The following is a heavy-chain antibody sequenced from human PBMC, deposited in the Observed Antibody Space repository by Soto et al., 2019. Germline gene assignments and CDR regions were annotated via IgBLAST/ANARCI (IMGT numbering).Heavy chain of an antibody. CDR2: ISSSSRHI. D-gene: IGHD2-21*02. V-gene: IGHV3-21*01. J-gene: IGHJ3*02. CDR3: ARGSLTARDAFDI. CDR1: GFTFSNYS. Sequence: EVQLVESGGGLVKHGGSLRLSCAASGFTFSNYSMNWVRQAPGKGLEWVSFISSSSRHIYYADSVKGRFTISRDNAKNSLYLQMNSLRAEDTAVYYCARGSLTARDAFDIWGQETMVTVSS.